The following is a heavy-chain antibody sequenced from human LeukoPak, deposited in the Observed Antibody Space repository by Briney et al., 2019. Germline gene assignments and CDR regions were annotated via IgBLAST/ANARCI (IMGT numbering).Heavy chain of an antibody. CDR1: GYTFTNYG. CDR2: ISAYSGAT. CDR3: ARSGIGYFDWYPDWFDP. V-gene: IGHV1-18*01. D-gene: IGHD3-9*01. J-gene: IGHJ5*02. Sequence: GASVKVSCKVSGYTFTNYGISWVRQAPGQGLEWMGWISAYSGATNYAQKLQGRVTMTTDTSTSTACMELRSLRSDDTAVYYCARSGIGYFDWYPDWFDPWGQGTLVTVSS.